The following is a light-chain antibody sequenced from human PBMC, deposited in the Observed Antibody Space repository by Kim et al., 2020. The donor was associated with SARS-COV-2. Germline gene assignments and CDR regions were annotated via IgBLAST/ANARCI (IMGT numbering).Light chain of an antibody. CDR1: QSISSS. V-gene: IGKV3-11*01. CDR2: DAS. Sequence: EIVLTQSPATLSLSPGERATLSCRASQSISSSLAWYQQKPGQAPRLLIYDASNRATGIPARFSGSGSGTDFTLTISILEPEDFAVYYCQQRSSWHITFGQGTRLEIK. J-gene: IGKJ5*01. CDR3: QQRSSWHIT.